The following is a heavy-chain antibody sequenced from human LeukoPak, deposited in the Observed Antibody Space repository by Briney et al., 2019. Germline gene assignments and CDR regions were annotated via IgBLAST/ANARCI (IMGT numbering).Heavy chain of an antibody. CDR3: ARVWGGGTYYFDY. V-gene: IGHV4-31*03. J-gene: IGHJ4*02. D-gene: IGHD4-23*01. Sequence: PSETLSLTCTVSGGSISSGGYYWSWIRQHPGKGLEWIGYIYYSGSTYYNLSLKSRVTISVDTSKNQFSLKLSSVTAADTAVYYCARVWGGGTYYFDYWGQGTLVTVSS. CDR1: GGSISSGGYY. CDR2: IYYSGST.